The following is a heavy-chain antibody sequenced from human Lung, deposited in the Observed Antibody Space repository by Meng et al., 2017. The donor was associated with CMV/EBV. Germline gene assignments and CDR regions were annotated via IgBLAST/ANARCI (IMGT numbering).Heavy chain of an antibody. CDR3: ARGYYGFDV. CDR2: ISTYNGNT. CDR1: GYTFINHA. V-gene: IGHV1-18*01. J-gene: IGHJ6*02. D-gene: IGHD3-10*01. Sequence: ASXXVSCKASGYTFINHAFNWERQAPGQGLEWMGWISTYNGNTNYAPKLQGRVSMTTDRSTSTAFMELRSLRSDDTAVYYCARGYYGFDVWGQGTTVTVSS.